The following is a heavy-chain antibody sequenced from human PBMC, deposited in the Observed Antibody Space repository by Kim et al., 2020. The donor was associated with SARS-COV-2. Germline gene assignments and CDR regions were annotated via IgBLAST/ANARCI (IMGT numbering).Heavy chain of an antibody. CDR3: ARHGENEPFDY. V-gene: IGHV4-39*01. Sequence: SETLSLTCTLSGGSISSSGYYWGWIRQPPGKGLEWIGSIYYSGNTYYNPSLMSRVTISVDTSKNQFSLKLSSVTAADTAVYYCARHGENEPFDYWGQGTLVTVSS. J-gene: IGHJ4*02. CDR2: IYYSGNT. D-gene: IGHD2-21*01. CDR1: GGSISSSGYY.